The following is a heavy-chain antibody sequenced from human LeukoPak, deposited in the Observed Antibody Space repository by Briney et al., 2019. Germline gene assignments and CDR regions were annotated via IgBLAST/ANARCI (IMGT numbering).Heavy chain of an antibody. CDR1: GDSISSGDYY. Sequence: SQTLSLTCTVSGDSISSGDYYWSWIRQPPGKGLEWIGSIYYSGSTYYNPSLKSRVTISVDTSKNQFSLKLSSVTAADTAVYYCARGGYYYDSSGYYYFDYWGQGTLVTVSS. J-gene: IGHJ4*02. CDR3: ARGGYYYDSSGYYYFDY. D-gene: IGHD3-22*01. V-gene: IGHV4-39*07. CDR2: IYYSGST.